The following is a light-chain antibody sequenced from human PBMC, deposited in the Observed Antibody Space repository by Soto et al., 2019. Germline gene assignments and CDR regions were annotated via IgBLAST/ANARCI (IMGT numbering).Light chain of an antibody. CDR2: LGS. CDR1: QSLLHSNGYNY. Sequence: DIVMTQSPLSLPVTPGEPASISCRSSQSLLHSNGYNYLDWYLQKPGQSPQLLIYLGSNRASGVPYRFIGSGSGTDFTLKIRTVEAEDVGVYYCMQALQTPKFGQGTKVEIK. V-gene: IGKV2-28*01. J-gene: IGKJ1*01. CDR3: MQALQTPK.